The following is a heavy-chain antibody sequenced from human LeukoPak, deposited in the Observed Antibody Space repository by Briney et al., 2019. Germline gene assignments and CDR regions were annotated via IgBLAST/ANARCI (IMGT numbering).Heavy chain of an antibody. CDR2: IRYDGSNK. J-gene: IGHJ4*02. V-gene: IGHV3-30*02. Sequence: PGGSLRLSCAASGFTFKTHGMHWVRQAPGKGLEWVAFIRYDGSNKYYADSVKGRFTISRDNSKNTLYLQMNSLRAEDTAVYYCAKGRVGVGATGVFDYWGQGTLVTVSS. CDR3: AKGRVGVGATGVFDY. D-gene: IGHD1-26*01. CDR1: GFTFKTHG.